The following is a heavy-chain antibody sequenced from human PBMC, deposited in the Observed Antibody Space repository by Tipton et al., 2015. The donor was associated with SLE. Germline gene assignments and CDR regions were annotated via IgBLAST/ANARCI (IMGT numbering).Heavy chain of an antibody. CDR2: IYYSGST. V-gene: IGHV4-59*01. CDR3: ARGKKAPSYYYLYVEG. Sequence: TLSLTCTVSGGSISSYYWSWIRQPPGKGLEWIGYIYYSGSTNYNPSLKSRVTISVDTSKNQFSLKLSSVTAADTAVYYCARGKKAPSYYYLYVEGWGKGTTVTVSS. J-gene: IGHJ6*03. CDR1: GGSISSYY.